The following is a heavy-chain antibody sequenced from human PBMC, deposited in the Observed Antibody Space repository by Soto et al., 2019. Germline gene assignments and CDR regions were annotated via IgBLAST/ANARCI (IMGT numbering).Heavy chain of an antibody. D-gene: IGHD2-2*01. CDR1: GYTFTSYG. V-gene: IGHV1-18*04. CDR3: ARDHLQLPDDY. J-gene: IGHJ4*02. CDR2: ISAYNGNT. Sequence: ASVEVSCRASGYTFTSYGISWVRQAPGQGLEWMGWISAYNGNTNYAQKLQGRVTMTTDTSTSTAYMELRSLRSDDTAVYYCARDHLQLPDDYWGQGTLVTVSS.